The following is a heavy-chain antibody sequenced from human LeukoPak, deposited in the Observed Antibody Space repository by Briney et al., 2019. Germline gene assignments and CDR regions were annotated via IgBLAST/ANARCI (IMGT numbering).Heavy chain of an antibody. CDR2: INPNSGGT. J-gene: IGHJ5*02. Sequence: GASVKVSCKASGYTFTGYYIHWVRQAPGQGLEWMGWINPNSGGTNYAQKFQGRVTMTRDTSISTAYMELSRPRSDDTAVYHCAREPVVLVPAAIFNWFDPWGQGTLVTVSS. V-gene: IGHV1-2*02. D-gene: IGHD2-2*01. CDR1: GYTFTGYY. CDR3: AREPVVLVPAAIFNWFDP.